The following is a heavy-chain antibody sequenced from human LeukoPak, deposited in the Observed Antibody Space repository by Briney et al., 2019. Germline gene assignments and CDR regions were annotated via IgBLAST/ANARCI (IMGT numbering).Heavy chain of an antibody. Sequence: SETLSLTCTVSGGSISSGSYYWSWIRQPAGKGLEWIGRIYTSGSTNYNPSLKSRFTISVDTSKNQFSLKLSSVTAADTAVYYCAGAQIWGYGQYYFYYWGQGTLVTVSS. J-gene: IGHJ4*02. CDR2: IYTSGST. V-gene: IGHV4-61*02. CDR3: AGAQIWGYGQYYFYY. CDR1: GGSISSGSYY. D-gene: IGHD3-16*01.